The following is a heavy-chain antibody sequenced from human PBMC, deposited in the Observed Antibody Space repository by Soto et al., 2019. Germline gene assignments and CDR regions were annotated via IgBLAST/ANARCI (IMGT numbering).Heavy chain of an antibody. J-gene: IGHJ6*02. CDR1: GDSVSSNSAA. CDR3: ARVIPGTNYGMDV. Sequence: SQTLSLTCAITGDSVSSNSAAWDWIRQSPSRGLEWLGRTYYRSKWYNEYAVSVKSRININPDTSKNQFSLQLNSVTPEDTAVYYCARVIPGTNYGMDVWGQGTTVTVSS. D-gene: IGHD1-20*01. V-gene: IGHV6-1*01. CDR2: TYYRSKWYN.